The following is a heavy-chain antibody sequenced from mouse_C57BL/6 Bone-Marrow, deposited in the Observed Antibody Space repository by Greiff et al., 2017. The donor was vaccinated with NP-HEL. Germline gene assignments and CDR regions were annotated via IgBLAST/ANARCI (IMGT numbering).Heavy chain of an antibody. CDR1: GFTFSSYA. Sequence: EVNVVESGGGLVKPGGSLKLSCAASGFTFSSYAMSWVRQTPEKRLEWVATISDGGSYTYYPDNVKGRFTISRDNAKNNLYLQRSHLKSEDTARYYCARARYYYGSLFAYWGQGTLVTVSA. V-gene: IGHV5-4*03. CDR3: ARARYYYGSLFAY. CDR2: ISDGGSYT. D-gene: IGHD1-1*01. J-gene: IGHJ3*01.